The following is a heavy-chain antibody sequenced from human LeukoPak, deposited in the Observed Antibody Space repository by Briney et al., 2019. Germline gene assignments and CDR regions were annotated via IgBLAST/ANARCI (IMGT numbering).Heavy chain of an antibody. J-gene: IGHJ3*02. V-gene: IGHV3-7*03. CDR2: IKQDGSEK. CDR3: AKDRDYGGNVNAFDI. CDR1: GFTFSSYW. Sequence: SGGSLRLSCAASGFTFSSYWMSWVRQAPGKGLEWVANIKQDGSEKYYVDSVKGRFTISRDNAKNSLYLQMNSLRAEDMALYYCAKDRDYGGNVNAFDIWGQGTMVTVSS. D-gene: IGHD4-23*01.